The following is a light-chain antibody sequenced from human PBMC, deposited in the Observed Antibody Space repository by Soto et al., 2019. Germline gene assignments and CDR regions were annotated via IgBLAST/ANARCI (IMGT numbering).Light chain of an antibody. V-gene: IGKV3-15*01. CDR2: GAS. J-gene: IGKJ1*01. Sequence: EVVMTQSPATLSVSPGERVTLSCRASQSINAHLAWYQQKPGQAPRLLIHGASTRATGIPARFSGSGFGTEFILTICSLQSEDFAVYHCQQYNTWLWTFGQGTKVEIQ. CDR1: QSINAH. CDR3: QQYNTWLWT.